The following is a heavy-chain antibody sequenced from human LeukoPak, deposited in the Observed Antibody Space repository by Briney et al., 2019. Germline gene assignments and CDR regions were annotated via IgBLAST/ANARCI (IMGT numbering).Heavy chain of an antibody. Sequence: SETLSLTCAVYGGSFSGYCWSWIRQPPGKGLEWIGEINHSGSTNYNPSLKSRVTISVDTSKNQFSLKLSSVTAADTAVYYCARAGQWLASFDYWGQGTLVTVSS. CDR2: INHSGST. V-gene: IGHV4-34*01. CDR3: ARAGQWLASFDY. D-gene: IGHD6-19*01. CDR1: GGSFSGYC. J-gene: IGHJ4*02.